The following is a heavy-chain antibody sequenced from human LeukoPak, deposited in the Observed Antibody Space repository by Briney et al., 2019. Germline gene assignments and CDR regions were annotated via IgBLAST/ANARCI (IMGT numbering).Heavy chain of an antibody. Sequence: SSETLSLTCTVSGASVNTMSYYWGWIRQPPGKGLEWIGYIYFSGTTKYNPSLESRVTISVDTSKNQFSLKLSSVTAADTAVYYCARRRAEGGSNGHYNWFDPWGQGILVSVSS. J-gene: IGHJ5*02. CDR1: GASVNTMSYY. CDR3: ARRRAEGGSNGHYNWFDP. D-gene: IGHD6-13*01. CDR2: IYFSGTT. V-gene: IGHV4-61*05.